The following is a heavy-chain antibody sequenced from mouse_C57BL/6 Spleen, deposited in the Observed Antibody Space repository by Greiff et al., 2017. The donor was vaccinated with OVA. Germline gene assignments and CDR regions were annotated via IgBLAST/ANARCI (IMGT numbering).Heavy chain of an antibody. CDR3: SSRRDFYSMDY. CDR1: GYAFSSYW. J-gene: IGHJ4*01. Sequence: QVQLQQSGAELVKPGASVKISCKASGYAFSSYWMNWVKQRPGKGLEWIGQIYPGDGDTNYNGKFKGKATLTADKSSSTAYMQLSSLSSEYSAFYFCSSRRDFYSMDYWGQGTSVTVSS. V-gene: IGHV1-80*01. CDR2: IYPGDGDT.